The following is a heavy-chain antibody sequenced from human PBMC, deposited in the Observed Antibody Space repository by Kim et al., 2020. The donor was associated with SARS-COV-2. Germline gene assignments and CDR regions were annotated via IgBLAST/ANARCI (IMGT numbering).Heavy chain of an antibody. CDR2: INPNSGNT. CDR3: ARDAIHGSRYGYDYHYFD. V-gene: IGHV1-18*04. CDR1: GYTFSSYD. J-gene: IGHJ4*01. Sequence: ASVKVSCKASGYTFSSYDISWVRQAPGQGLEWMGGINPNSGNTNYAQKFQGRVTITTDTSTSTAYMELSSLRSDDTAVYYCARDAIHGSRYGYDYHYFD. D-gene: IGHD5-18*01.